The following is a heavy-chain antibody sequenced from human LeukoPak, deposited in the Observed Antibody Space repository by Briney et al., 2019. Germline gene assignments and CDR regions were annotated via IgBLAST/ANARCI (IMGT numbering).Heavy chain of an antibody. CDR2: ISGYNGDT. Sequence: GASVKVSCKASGYTFTSYAISCVRQAPGQRLEWMGWISGYNGDTNYVQKLQGRVTMTTDTSTSTAYMELRSLRSDDTAVYYCARVGATNFDYWGQGTLVTVSS. J-gene: IGHJ4*02. V-gene: IGHV1-18*01. CDR1: GYTFTSYA. D-gene: IGHD1-26*01. CDR3: ARVGATNFDY.